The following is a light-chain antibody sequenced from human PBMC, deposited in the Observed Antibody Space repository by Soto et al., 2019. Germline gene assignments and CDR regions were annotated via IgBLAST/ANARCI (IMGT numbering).Light chain of an antibody. Sequence: QSALTQPPSASESPGQSVTISCTGTSSDVGNYNYVSWYQQHPGKVPKLIIYEVSKRPSGVPDRFSGSKSGNTASLTVSGLQAEDEADYYCSSFAGGSSLYVFGTGTKLTVL. CDR3: SSFAGGSSLYV. CDR2: EVS. J-gene: IGLJ1*01. CDR1: SSDVGNYNY. V-gene: IGLV2-8*01.